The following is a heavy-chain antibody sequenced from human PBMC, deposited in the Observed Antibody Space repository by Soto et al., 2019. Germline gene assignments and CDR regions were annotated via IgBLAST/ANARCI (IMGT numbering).Heavy chain of an antibody. CDR3: ARQTNSSPARGPNWFDP. CDR1: GDSINTSHW. J-gene: IGHJ5*02. Sequence: SETLSLTCAVYGDSINTSHWWSWVRQTPGKGLEWIGETYHSGTTNYNPSLKSRVTISMDKSKNLFSLRLNSVTAADTALYFCARQTNSSPARGPNWFDPWGQGALVTVSS. V-gene: IGHV4-4*02. CDR2: TYHSGTT. D-gene: IGHD6-19*01.